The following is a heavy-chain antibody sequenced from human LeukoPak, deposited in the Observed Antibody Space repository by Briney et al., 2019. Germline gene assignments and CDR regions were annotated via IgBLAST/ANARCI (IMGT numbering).Heavy chain of an antibody. CDR3: ARDFYYYDSSGYFY. J-gene: IGHJ4*02. Sequence: GASVKVSCKASGYTFTGYYMHWVRQAPGQGLEWMGWINPNSGGTNYAQKFQGRVTMTRDTSISTAYMELSRLRSDDTAVYYCARDFYYYDSSGYFYWGQGTLVTVSS. CDR1: GYTFTGYY. V-gene: IGHV1-2*02. CDR2: INPNSGGT. D-gene: IGHD3-22*01.